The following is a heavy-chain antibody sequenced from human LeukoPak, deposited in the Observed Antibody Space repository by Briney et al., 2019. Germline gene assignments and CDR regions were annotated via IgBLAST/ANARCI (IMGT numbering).Heavy chain of an antibody. Sequence: GGSLRLSCAASGFTFNNYAMNWVRQTPGGRLEWVSFIGISSGPLLYADSVKGRFTISRDNAKASVYLQMNRLRAEDTAVYYCARAKAYTSSYSFDHWGQGILVTVSS. CDR1: GFTFNNYA. CDR2: IGISSGPL. CDR3: ARAKAYTSSYSFDH. D-gene: IGHD3-10*01. V-gene: IGHV3-48*04. J-gene: IGHJ4*02.